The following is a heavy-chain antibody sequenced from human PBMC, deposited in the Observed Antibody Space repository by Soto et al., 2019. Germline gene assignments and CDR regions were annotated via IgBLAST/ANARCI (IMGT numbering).Heavy chain of an antibody. D-gene: IGHD2-21*01. CDR2: INPSDGST. V-gene: IGHV1-46*03. J-gene: IGHJ4*02. CDR1: GYTFTSYY. Sequence: ASVKVSCKASGYTFTSYYMHWVRQAPGQGLEWMGIINPSDGSTKYAQRFQGRVTMTRDTSTSTVYMALSSLRSEDTAVYYFPTRRYSSICLTYGYGDQGTLVTV. CDR3: PTRRYSSICLTYGY.